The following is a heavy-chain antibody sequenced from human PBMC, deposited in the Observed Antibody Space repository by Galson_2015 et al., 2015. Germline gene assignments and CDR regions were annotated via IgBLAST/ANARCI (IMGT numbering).Heavy chain of an antibody. CDR2: IYWDDDK. V-gene: IGHV2-5*02. CDR1: GFSLSTSGVG. CDR3: AHRGGIKPTWLDFDY. Sequence: PALVKPTQPLTLTCTFSGFSLSTSGVGVGWIRQPPGKALEWLALIYWDDDKRYSPSLKSRLTITKDTSKNQVVLTMTNMDPVDTATYHCAHRGGIKPTWLDFDYWGQGTLVTVSS. D-gene: IGHD3-22*01. J-gene: IGHJ4*02.